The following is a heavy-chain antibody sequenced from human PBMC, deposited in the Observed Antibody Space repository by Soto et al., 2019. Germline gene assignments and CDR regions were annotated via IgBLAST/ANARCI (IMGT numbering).Heavy chain of an antibody. J-gene: IGHJ5*02. CDR1: GLTFSSYA. D-gene: IGHD3-10*01. V-gene: IGHV3-23*01. CDR3: AKDQLPIRGVIHNWFDP. Sequence: EVQLLESGGGLIQPGGSLRLSCAASGLTFSSYAMSWVRQAPGKGLEWVAAIRGSGGSTYYADSVKGRFTISRDNSKNALYLQMNSLRAEDTAVYYCAKDQLPIRGVIHNWFDPWGQGTLVTVSS. CDR2: IRGSGGST.